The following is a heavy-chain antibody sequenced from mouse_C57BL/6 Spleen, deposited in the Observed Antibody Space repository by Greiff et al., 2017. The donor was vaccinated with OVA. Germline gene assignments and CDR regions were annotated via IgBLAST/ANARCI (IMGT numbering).Heavy chain of an antibody. CDR1: GFTFSSYA. J-gene: IGHJ1*03. D-gene: IGHD1-1*01. V-gene: IGHV5-9-1*02. CDR3: TRDYGSSYRYFDV. CDR2: ISSGGDYI. Sequence: EVKLMESGEGLVKPGGSLKLSCAASGFTFSSYAMSWVRQTPEKRLEWVAYISSGGDYIYYADTVKGRFTISRDNARNTLYLQMSSLKSEDTAMYYCTRDYGSSYRYFDVWGTGTTVTVSS.